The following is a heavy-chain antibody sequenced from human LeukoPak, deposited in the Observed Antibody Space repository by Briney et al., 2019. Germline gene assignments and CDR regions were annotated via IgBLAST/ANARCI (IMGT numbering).Heavy chain of an antibody. V-gene: IGHV3-21*01. CDR1: GFTFSSYS. Sequence: GGSLRLSCAASGFTFSSYSMNWVRQAPGKGLEWVSSISSSSSYIYYADSVKGRFTISRDNAKNSLYLQMNSLRAEDTAVYYCTPGAAAGTVPFDYWGQGTLVTVS. CDR2: ISSSSSYI. J-gene: IGHJ4*02. CDR3: TPGAAAGTVPFDY. D-gene: IGHD6-13*01.